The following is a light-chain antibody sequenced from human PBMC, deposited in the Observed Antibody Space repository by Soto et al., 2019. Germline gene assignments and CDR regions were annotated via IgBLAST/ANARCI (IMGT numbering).Light chain of an antibody. CDR1: SSNLGSNS. CDR3: AAWDDSLNGPV. Sequence: QSVLTQPPSASGTPGQRVIISCSGSSSNLGSNSGNWYQQLPGTAPKLLIYNTYQRPLGVPDRFSGSKSGTSASLAISELQSEDEGDYFCAAWDDSLNGPVFGGGTKLTVL. V-gene: IGLV1-44*01. J-gene: IGLJ3*02. CDR2: NTY.